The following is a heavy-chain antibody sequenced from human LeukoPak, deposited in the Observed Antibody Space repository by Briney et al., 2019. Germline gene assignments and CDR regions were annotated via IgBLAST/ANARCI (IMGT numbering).Heavy chain of an antibody. D-gene: IGHD2-2*02. J-gene: IGHJ5*02. CDR3: ARDPSIVVVPATIGWFDP. Sequence: PGGSLRLSCVASGFTFSSYSMNWVRQAPGKGLEWVSSIGSSSSYIYYADSVKGRFTISRDNAKNSLYLQMNSLRAEDTAVYYCARDPSIVVVPATIGWFDPWGQGTLVTVSS. CDR2: IGSSSSYI. V-gene: IGHV3-21*01. CDR1: GFTFSSYS.